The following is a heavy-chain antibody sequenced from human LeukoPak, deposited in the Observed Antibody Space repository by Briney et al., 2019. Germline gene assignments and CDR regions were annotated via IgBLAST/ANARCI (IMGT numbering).Heavy chain of an antibody. CDR2: IRYDGSNK. CDR1: GSTFSSYG. D-gene: IGHD3-16*02. Sequence: PGGSLRLSCAASGSTFSSYGMHWVRQAPGKGLEWVAFIRYDGSNKYYADSVKGRFTISRDNSKNTLYLQMNSLRAEDTAVYYCAKDHYDYVWGSYRLDYWGQGTLVTVSS. V-gene: IGHV3-30*02. CDR3: AKDHYDYVWGSYRLDY. J-gene: IGHJ4*02.